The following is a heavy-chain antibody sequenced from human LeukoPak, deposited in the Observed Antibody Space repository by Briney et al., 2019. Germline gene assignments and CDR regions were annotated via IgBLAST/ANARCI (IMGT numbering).Heavy chain of an antibody. CDR2: IKQEGSEK. CDR1: AFSLTNSW. D-gene: IGHD3-10*01. V-gene: IGHV3-7*01. Sequence: PGGSLRLSCVEPAFSLTNSWLTSVRQTLERRLGWVANIKQEGSEKHYMESVKRRVSISTDNTKNSLYLQMNRLRGEDTAVYYCVREPGIGYAFDIWGQGTMVTVSS. CDR3: VREPGIGYAFDI. J-gene: IGHJ3*02.